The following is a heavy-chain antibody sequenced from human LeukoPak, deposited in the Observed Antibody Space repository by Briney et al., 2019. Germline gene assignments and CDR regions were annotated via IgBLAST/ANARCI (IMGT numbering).Heavy chain of an antibody. J-gene: IGHJ4*02. CDR3: ARDGYRSGWYLDY. Sequence: GGSLRLSCAASGFTFSSCAMHWVRQAPGKGLEWVAVISYDGSNKYYADSVKGRFTISRDNAKNSLYLQMNSLRAEDTAVYYCARDGYRSGWYLDYWGQGTLVTVSS. D-gene: IGHD6-19*01. CDR1: GFTFSSCA. V-gene: IGHV3-30-3*01. CDR2: ISYDGSNK.